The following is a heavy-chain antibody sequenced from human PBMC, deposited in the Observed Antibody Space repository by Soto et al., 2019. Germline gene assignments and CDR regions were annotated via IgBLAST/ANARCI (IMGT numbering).Heavy chain of an antibody. CDR3: ARDRGYCSSTSCYWANWFDP. D-gene: IGHD2-2*01. CDR2: IYSGGST. Sequence: GGSLRLSCAASGFTVSSNYMSWVRQAPGKGLEWVSVIYSGGSTYYADPVKGRFTISRDNSKNTLYLQMNSLRAEDTAVYYCARDRGYCSSTSCYWANWFDPWGQGTLVTVSS. V-gene: IGHV3-66*01. J-gene: IGHJ5*02. CDR1: GFTVSSNY.